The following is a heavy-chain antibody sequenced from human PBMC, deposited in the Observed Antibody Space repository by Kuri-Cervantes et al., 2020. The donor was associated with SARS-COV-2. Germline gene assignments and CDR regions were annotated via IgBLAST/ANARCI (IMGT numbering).Heavy chain of an antibody. CDR2: FDPEDGET. V-gene: IGHV1-24*01. Sequence: ASVKVSCKVSGYTLTELSMHWVRQAPGKGLEWMGGFDPEDGETIYAQKFQGRVTITRDTSATTANMELSSLRSEDTAVYYCERVGYCGSMSCYLDPWGQGTLVTVSS. D-gene: IGHD2-2*01. CDR1: GYTLTELS. CDR3: ERVGYCGSMSCYLDP. J-gene: IGHJ5*02.